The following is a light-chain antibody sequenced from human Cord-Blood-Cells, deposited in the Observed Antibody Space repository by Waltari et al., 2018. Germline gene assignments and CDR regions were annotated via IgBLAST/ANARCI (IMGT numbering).Light chain of an antibody. CDR3: QQSYSTPYT. Sequence: DIQMTQSPSSLSASVGDSVTITCRASQSISSYLNWYQQKPGKAPKLLIYAASSLQSGVPSRFSGSVSGTDFTLTISSLQPEDFATYYCQQSYSTPYTFGQGTKLEIK. V-gene: IGKV1-39*01. CDR1: QSISSY. CDR2: AAS. J-gene: IGKJ2*01.